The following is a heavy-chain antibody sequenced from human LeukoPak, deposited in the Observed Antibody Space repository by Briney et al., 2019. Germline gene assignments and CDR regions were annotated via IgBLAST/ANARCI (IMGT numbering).Heavy chain of an antibody. CDR1: GFTVRSNY. CDR3: VRDHIMPTSYGMDV. CDR2: IYSGGST. J-gene: IGHJ6*02. D-gene: IGHD3-16*01. Sequence: GGSLRLSCAASGFTVRSNYMSWVRQAPGKGLEWVSVIYSGGSTYYADSVKGRFTISRDNSKNTLYLQMNSLRAEDTAVYYCVRDHIMPTSYGMDVWGQGTTVTVSS. V-gene: IGHV3-53*01.